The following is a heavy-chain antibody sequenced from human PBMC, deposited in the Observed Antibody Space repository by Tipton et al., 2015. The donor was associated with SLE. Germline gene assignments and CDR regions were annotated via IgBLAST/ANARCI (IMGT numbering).Heavy chain of an antibody. Sequence: TLSLTCTVSGASVNSASYWWTWIRQAPGKGLEWIGFASNTGNPNYNPSLWGRVTISIDTSKNQFSLKLSSVTAADTAVYYCARVGRSVDYYDSSGYYFDYWGQGTLVTVSS. CDR2: ASNTGNP. D-gene: IGHD3-22*01. CDR3: ARVGRSVDYYDSSGYYFDY. V-gene: IGHV4-61*01. CDR1: GASVNSASYW. J-gene: IGHJ4*02.